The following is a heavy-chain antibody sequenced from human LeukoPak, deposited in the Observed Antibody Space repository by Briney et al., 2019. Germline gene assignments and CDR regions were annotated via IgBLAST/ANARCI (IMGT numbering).Heavy chain of an antibody. Sequence: GGSLRLSCAASGFTFSNYAMSWVRQAPGKGLEWVSAISGSGGSTYYGDSVKGRFTISRDNSKNTLYLQMNSLRAEDTAVYYCAKGRTRGDYGDQGDSWGQGTLVTVSS. CDR2: ISGSGGST. V-gene: IGHV3-23*01. J-gene: IGHJ4*02. CDR3: AKGRTRGDYGDQGDS. CDR1: GFTFSNYA. D-gene: IGHD4-17*01.